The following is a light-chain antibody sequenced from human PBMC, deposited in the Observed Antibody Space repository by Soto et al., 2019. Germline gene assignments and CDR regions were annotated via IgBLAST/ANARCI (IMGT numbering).Light chain of an antibody. J-gene: IGLJ1*01. CDR1: SSDVGGYNY. CDR2: DVS. Sequence: QSALTQPASVSGSPGQSITISCTGTSSDVGGYNYVSWYQQHPGKAPKLMIYDVSNRPSGVSNRFSGSKSANTASLTISGLQAEDEADYYCSSYTSSSPRVFVTGTKLTVL. CDR3: SSYTSSSPRV. V-gene: IGLV2-14*01.